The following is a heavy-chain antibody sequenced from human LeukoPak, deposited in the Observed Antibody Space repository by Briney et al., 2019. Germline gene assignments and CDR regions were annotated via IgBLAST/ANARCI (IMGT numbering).Heavy chain of an antibody. CDR1: RYDINSVYY. CDR2: IYHSGST. Sequence: TPSETLSLTCTVSRYDINSVYYWGWIRQPPGKGLDWIGSIYHSGSTYYNASLKSRVTISMDTSRNKFSLNLNSVTAADTAVYYCARAGGYYGSGSFLDYWGQGLLVTVSS. J-gene: IGHJ4*02. D-gene: IGHD3-10*01. CDR3: ARAGGYYGSGSFLDY. V-gene: IGHV4-38-2*02.